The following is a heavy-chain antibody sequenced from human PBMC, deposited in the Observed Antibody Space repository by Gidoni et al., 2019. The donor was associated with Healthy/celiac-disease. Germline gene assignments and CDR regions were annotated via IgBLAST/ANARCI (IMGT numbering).Heavy chain of an antibody. D-gene: IGHD3-16*01. CDR3: AKEGLRLLDY. J-gene: IGHJ4*02. CDR2: ISGSGGST. Sequence: EVQLLESGGGLVQPGGSMRLSCSASGFTFSSYAMSWVRQGPGKGLGWVSAISGSGGSTYYADSVKGRFTISRDNSKNTLYLQMNSLRAEDTAVYYCAKEGLRLLDYWGQGTLVTVSS. V-gene: IGHV3-23*01. CDR1: GFTFSSYA.